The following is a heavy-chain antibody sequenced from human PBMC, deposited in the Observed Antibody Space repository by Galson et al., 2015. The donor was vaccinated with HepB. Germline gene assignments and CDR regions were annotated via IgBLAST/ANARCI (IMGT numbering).Heavy chain of an antibody. J-gene: IGHJ3*02. CDR3: AHDYGALRGREMGATAFDI. CDR1: GFSLRTSGVG. D-gene: IGHD1-26*01. CDR2: IYWDDDK. V-gene: IGHV2-5*02. Sequence: PALVKPTQTLTLTCTFSGFSLRTSGVGVGWIRQPPGKALEWLALIYWDDDKRYSPSLKSRLTITKDTSKNQVVLTMTNMDPVDTATYYCAHDYGALRGREMGATAFDIWGQGTMVTVSS.